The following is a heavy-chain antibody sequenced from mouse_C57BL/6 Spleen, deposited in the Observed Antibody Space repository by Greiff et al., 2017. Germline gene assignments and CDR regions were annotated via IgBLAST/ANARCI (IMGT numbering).Heavy chain of an antibody. J-gene: IGHJ3*01. CDR2: ISSGGDYI. Sequence: VQLKESGEGLVKPGGSLKLSCAASGFTFSSYAMSWVRQTPEKRLEWVAYISSGGDYIYYADPVKGRFTISRDNARNTLYLQMSSLKSEDTAMYYCTRAGYGSSLFAYWGQGTLVTVSA. CDR1: GFTFSSYA. V-gene: IGHV5-9-1*02. D-gene: IGHD1-1*01. CDR3: TRAGYGSSLFAY.